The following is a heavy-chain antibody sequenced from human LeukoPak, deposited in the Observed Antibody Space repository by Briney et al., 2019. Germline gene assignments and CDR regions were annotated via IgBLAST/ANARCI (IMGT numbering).Heavy chain of an antibody. D-gene: IGHD3-16*01. CDR1: GGSISSYY. CDR2: IHSSGST. V-gene: IGHV4-4*07. CDR3: ARQRAAIWGFDY. J-gene: IGHJ4*02. Sequence: SETLSLTCTASGGSISSYYWSWIRQPAGKGLEWIGRIHSSGSTTYHPSLKSRVTISVDTSKNQFSLKLSSVTAADTAVYYCARQRAAIWGFDYWGQGTLVTVSS.